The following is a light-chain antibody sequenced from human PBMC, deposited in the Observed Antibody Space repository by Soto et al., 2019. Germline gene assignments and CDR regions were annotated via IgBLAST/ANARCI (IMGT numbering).Light chain of an antibody. J-gene: IGLJ1*01. CDR2: DNT. CDR3: QSYDSSLSSYV. V-gene: IGLV1-40*01. Sequence: QSVLTQPPSVSGAPGQRVSISCTGSTSNIGAGYHVHWYQQFPGTAPKLLMYDNTNRPSGVPDRLSGSKSGTSASLAITGLQAEDEADYYCQSYDSSLSSYVFGTGTKLTVL. CDR1: TSNIGAGYH.